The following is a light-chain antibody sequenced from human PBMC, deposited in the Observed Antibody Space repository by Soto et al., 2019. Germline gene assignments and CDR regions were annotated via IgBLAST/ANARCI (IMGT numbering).Light chain of an antibody. Sequence: EIVLTQSPATLSLSPGERATLSCRASQSVSSYLAWYQQKPGQAPRLLIYDASNRATGIPARFSGSGSGTDFTLTISSLEPEDFAVYYCQQRSNWPLFTFGPGTKVD. CDR2: DAS. CDR1: QSVSSY. V-gene: IGKV3-11*01. CDR3: QQRSNWPLFT. J-gene: IGKJ3*01.